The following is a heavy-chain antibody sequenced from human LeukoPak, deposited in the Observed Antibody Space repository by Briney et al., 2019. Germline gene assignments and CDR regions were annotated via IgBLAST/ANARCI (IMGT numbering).Heavy chain of an antibody. CDR2: IIPIFGTA. J-gene: IGHJ1*01. D-gene: IGHD2-2*01. Sequence: GASVKVSCKASGGTFSSYAISWVRQAPGQGLEWMGGIIPIFGTANYAQKFQGRVTITADESTSTAYMELSSLRSEDTAVYYCARDGESSHGVYCSSTSCLFQHWGQGTLVTVSS. CDR1: GGTFSSYA. V-gene: IGHV1-69*01. CDR3: ARDGESSHGVYCSSTSCLFQH.